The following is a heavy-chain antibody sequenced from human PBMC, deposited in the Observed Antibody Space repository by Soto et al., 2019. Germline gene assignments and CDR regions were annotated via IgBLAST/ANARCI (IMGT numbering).Heavy chain of an antibody. D-gene: IGHD1-26*01. CDR1: GYTFTSYG. V-gene: IGHV1-18*01. Sequence: QVQLVQSGAEVKKPGASVKVSCKASGYTFTSYGISWVRQAPGQGLGRMGWISAYNGNTNYAQKLQGKVTMTTDTSTSIAYMELRILRSADTAVYFCARASGSSYWFDPWGQGALVTVSS. CDR2: ISAYNGNT. CDR3: ARASGSSYWFDP. J-gene: IGHJ5*02.